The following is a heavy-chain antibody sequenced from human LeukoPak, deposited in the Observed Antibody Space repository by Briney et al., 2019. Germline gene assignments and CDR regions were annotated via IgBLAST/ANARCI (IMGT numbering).Heavy chain of an antibody. CDR2: ISSTSTHI. CDR1: GFTFSSYS. CDR3: VRGGAVATRDDYFDY. Sequence: GGSLRLSCAASGFTFSSYSINWVRQAPGKGLESVSSISSTSTHISYAASVKGRFTTSRENARNSLYLQMNSLRADDTAVYYCVRGGAVATRDDYFDYWGQGTLVTVSS. J-gene: IGHJ4*02. D-gene: IGHD5-12*01. V-gene: IGHV3-21*01.